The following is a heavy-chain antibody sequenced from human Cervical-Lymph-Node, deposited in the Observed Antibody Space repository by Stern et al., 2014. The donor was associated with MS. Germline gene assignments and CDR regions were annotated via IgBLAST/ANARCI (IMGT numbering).Heavy chain of an antibody. CDR1: GFSFSHAW. CDR3: TTNGLIPGTVDRN. CDR2: IKRKTDGGTA. J-gene: IGHJ4*02. Sequence: LQLVQSGGDLVKPGGSLRLSCSASGFSFSHAWMTWVRQAPGKGLAWVGRIKRKTDGGTADYAAPVKGRFTILRDDSKYTLYLQMSSLKPEDTAVYYCTTNGLIPGTVDRNWGRGTLVTVSS. V-gene: IGHV3-15*01. D-gene: IGHD3-16*01.